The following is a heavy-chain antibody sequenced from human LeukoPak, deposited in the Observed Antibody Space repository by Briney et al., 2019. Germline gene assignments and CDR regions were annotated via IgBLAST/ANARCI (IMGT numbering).Heavy chain of an antibody. CDR3: LKASGGQQADD. V-gene: IGHV1-18*01. Sequence: ASVKVSCKASGCTFSSYAISWVRQAPGQGLEWMGWISAYNGNTNYAQKLQGRVTMTTDTSTSTAYIELTNLRSDDTAVYYLLKASGGQQADDWGQGTLVTVSS. CDR2: ISAYNGNT. CDR1: GCTFSSYA. J-gene: IGHJ4*02. D-gene: IGHD6-13*01.